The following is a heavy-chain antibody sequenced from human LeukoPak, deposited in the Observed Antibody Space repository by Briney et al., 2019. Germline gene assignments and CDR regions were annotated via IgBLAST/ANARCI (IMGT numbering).Heavy chain of an antibody. CDR3: ARDDSGSYYRVDAFDI. V-gene: IGHV3-53*01. Sequence: GGSLRLSCTVSGFTVSTNSMSWVRQTPGKGLEWVSFIYSGGSTHYSDSVKGRFTISRDNSKNTLYLQMNSLRAEDTAVYYCARDDSGSYYRVDAFDIWGQGTMVTVSS. D-gene: IGHD3-10*01. CDR2: IYSGGST. J-gene: IGHJ3*02. CDR1: GFTVSTNS.